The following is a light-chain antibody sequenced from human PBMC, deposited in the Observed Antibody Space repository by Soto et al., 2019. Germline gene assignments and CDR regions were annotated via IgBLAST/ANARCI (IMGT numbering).Light chain of an antibody. V-gene: IGLV2-14*01. CDR1: SSEVGGYNY. CDR2: DVS. J-gene: IGLJ1*01. CDR3: SSYTSSSTFYV. Sequence: QSVLTQPASVSGSPGQSITISCTGTSSEVGGYNYVSWYQQHPGKAPKLMIYDVSNRPSGVSNRFSGSKSGNTASLTISGFQAEDEADYYGSSYTSSSTFYVFGTGTKVTVL.